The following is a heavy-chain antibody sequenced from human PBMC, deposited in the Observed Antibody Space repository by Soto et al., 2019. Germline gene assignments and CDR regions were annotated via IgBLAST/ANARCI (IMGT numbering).Heavy chain of an antibody. CDR3: ARDRDIVVVPAAYIDY. CDR2: IWYDGSNK. D-gene: IGHD2-2*01. J-gene: IGHJ4*02. Sequence: QVQLVESGGGVVQPGRSLRLSCAASGFTFSSYGMHWVRQAPGKGLEWVAVIWYDGSNKYYADSVKGRFTISRDNSKNTLYLQMNILRAEDTAVYYCARDRDIVVVPAAYIDYWGQGTLVTVSS. V-gene: IGHV3-33*01. CDR1: GFTFSSYG.